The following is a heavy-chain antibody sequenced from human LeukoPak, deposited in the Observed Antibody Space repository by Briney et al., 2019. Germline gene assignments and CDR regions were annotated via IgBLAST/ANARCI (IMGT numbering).Heavy chain of an antibody. CDR2: LSATVSDGGA. CDR3: AKNRGKGAVSGTGEIDY. CDR1: AFTFSNYA. V-gene: IGHV3-23*01. J-gene: IGHJ4*02. Sequence: GGSLRLSCAASAFTFSNYAMSWVRQAPGKGLEWVSALSATVSDGGAYYADSVKGRFTISRDNSKNTLHLQMNSLRDEDTAMYYCAKNRGKGAVSGTGEIDYWGQGTLVTVSS. D-gene: IGHD6-19*01.